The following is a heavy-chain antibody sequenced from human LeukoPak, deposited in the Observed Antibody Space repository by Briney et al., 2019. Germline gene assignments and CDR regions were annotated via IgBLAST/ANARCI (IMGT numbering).Heavy chain of an antibody. CDR2: ISYDGSNK. CDR1: GFXFSSYG. CDR3: AKDLRVATWSFG. V-gene: IGHV3-30*18. J-gene: IGHJ4*02. Sequence: GGSLRLSCAASGFXFSSYGMHWVRQAPGKGLEWVAVISYDGSNKYYADSVKGRFTISRDNSKNTLYLQMNSLRAEDTAVYYCAKDLRVATWSFGWGQGTLVTVSS. D-gene: IGHD5-12*01.